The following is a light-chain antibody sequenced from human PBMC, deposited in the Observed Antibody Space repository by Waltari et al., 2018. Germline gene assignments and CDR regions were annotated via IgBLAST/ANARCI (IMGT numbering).Light chain of an antibody. CDR1: QSISSY. CDR2: AAS. J-gene: IGKJ5*01. CDR3: QQSYSTPPIT. Sequence: DIQMTQYPSSLSASVGDRVTITFRASQSISSYLNWYQQKPGKAPKILIYAASSLQSGVPARFSRSGSGTDFTLTISTLQPEDFATYYCQQSYSTPPITFGQGTRLEIK. V-gene: IGKV1-39*01.